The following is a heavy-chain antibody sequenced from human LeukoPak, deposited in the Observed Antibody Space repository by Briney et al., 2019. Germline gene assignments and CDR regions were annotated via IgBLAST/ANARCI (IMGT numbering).Heavy chain of an antibody. V-gene: IGHV4-59*01. CDR1: GGSIGSYF. CDR3: ARNGRVGATNYYYYYMDV. Sequence: SETLSLTCTVSGGSIGSYFWSWIRQPPGKGLEWIGYIYYSGSTNYNPSLKSRVTISVDTSKNQFSLKLSSVTAADTAVYYCARNGRVGATNYYYYYMDVWGKGTTVTVSS. CDR2: IYYSGST. J-gene: IGHJ6*03. D-gene: IGHD1-26*01.